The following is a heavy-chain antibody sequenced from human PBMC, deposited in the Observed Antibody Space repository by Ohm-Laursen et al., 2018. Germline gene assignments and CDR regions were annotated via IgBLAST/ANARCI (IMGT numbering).Heavy chain of an antibody. V-gene: IGHV1-2*02. CDR2: INPNSGGT. J-gene: IGHJ4*02. Sequence: ASVKVSCKASGYTFTGYYMHWVRQAPGQGLEWMGWINPNSGGTNYAQKFQGRVTMTRDTSISTACMELSRLRSDDTAVYYCARARIQLWLFDYWGQGTLVTVSS. CDR1: GYTFTGYY. CDR3: ARARIQLWLFDY. D-gene: IGHD5-18*01.